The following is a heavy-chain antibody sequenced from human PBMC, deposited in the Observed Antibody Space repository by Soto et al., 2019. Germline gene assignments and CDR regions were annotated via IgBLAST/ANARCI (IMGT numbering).Heavy chain of an antibody. V-gene: IGHV4-4*07. J-gene: IGHJ6*02. Sequence: SETLSLTCTVSGGSISSYYWSWIRQPAGKGLEWIGRIYTSGSTNYNPSLKSRVTMSVDTSKNQFSLKLSSVTAADTAVYYCARDPVLMVYGNYYYYGMDVWGQGTTFTVSS. CDR2: IYTSGST. CDR3: ARDPVLMVYGNYYYYGMDV. CDR1: GGSISSYY. D-gene: IGHD2-8*01.